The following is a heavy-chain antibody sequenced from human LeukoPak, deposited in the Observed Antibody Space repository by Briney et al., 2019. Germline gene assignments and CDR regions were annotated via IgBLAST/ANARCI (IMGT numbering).Heavy chain of an antibody. D-gene: IGHD2-8*02. J-gene: IGHJ5*02. CDR3: TRITGLMRVTFDT. Sequence: PSQTLSLTCTVSAGSISSRVFFWSWVRQHPGKGLEWIGYIFYSGSTYYNPSLEGRVTMSVDTSKNRFSLTLASVTAADTAVYYCTRITGLMRVTFDTWGQGTLVTVSS. CDR2: IFYSGST. CDR1: AGSISSRVFF. V-gene: IGHV4-31*02.